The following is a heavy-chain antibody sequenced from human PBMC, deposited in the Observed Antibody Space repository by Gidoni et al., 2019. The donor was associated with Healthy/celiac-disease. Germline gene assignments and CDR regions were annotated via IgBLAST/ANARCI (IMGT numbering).Heavy chain of an antibody. J-gene: IGHJ5*02. CDR1: GGSLRRSSYY. Sequence: QLQLQESGPGLVKPSATLSLTCTVPGGSLRRSSYYWGGIRQPPGKGLEWIGSIYYSGSTYYNPSLKSRVTISVDTSKNQFSLKLSSVTAADTAVYYCARHELRKVAATQHWFDPWGQGTLVTVSS. CDR2: IYYSGST. CDR3: ARHELRKVAATQHWFDP. V-gene: IGHV4-39*01. D-gene: IGHD2-15*01.